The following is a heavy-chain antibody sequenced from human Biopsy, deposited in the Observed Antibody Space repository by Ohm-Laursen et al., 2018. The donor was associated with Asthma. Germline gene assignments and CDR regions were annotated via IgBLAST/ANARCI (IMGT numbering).Heavy chain of an antibody. CDR1: GFTFSNYA. D-gene: IGHD6-19*01. Sequence: SLRLSCAASGFTFSNYAMSWIRQAPGKGLEWISYINGKSNSIEYADSVKGRFTISRDNAKNSLYLQMNSLRAEDTAVYYCARDSYSSGLYDDFESWGQGTLVTVSS. CDR3: ARDSYSSGLYDDFES. V-gene: IGHV3-11*01. CDR2: INGKSNSI. J-gene: IGHJ4*02.